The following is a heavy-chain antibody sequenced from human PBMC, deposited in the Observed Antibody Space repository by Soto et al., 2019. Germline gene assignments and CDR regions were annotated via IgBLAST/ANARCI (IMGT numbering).Heavy chain of an antibody. CDR2: IWYDGSNK. CDR1: GFTFSNYG. D-gene: IGHD6-19*01. J-gene: IGHJ6*02. Sequence: QVQLVESGGGVVQPGRSLRLSCTASGFTFSNYGMHWVRQAPGKGLEWVAVIWYDGSNKYYADSVKGRFTISRDNSKNTLSLQMNGLRAEDTAVYYCARDPYSSDWYGYYYYYDMDVWGQGTTVTVSS. V-gene: IGHV3-33*01. CDR3: ARDPYSSDWYGYYYYYDMDV.